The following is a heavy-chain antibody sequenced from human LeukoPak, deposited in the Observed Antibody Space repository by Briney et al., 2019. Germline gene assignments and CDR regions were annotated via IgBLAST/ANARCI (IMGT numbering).Heavy chain of an antibody. Sequence: GGSLRLSCVVSGFTLSSYAMSWVRQAPGKGLEWVSAISGSGGSTYYADSVKGRFTISRDNSKNTLYLQMKSLRVEDTAMYYCATGEPGRIAPRPSWFDPWGQGTLVTVSS. CDR1: GFTLSSYA. CDR3: ATGEPGRIAPRPSWFDP. CDR2: ISGSGGST. J-gene: IGHJ5*02. D-gene: IGHD6-6*01. V-gene: IGHV3-23*01.